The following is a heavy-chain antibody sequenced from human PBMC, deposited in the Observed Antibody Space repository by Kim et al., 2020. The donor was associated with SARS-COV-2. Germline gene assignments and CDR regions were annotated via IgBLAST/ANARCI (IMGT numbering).Heavy chain of an antibody. D-gene: IGHD1-1*01. J-gene: IGHJ1*01. V-gene: IGHV3-30*04. Sequence: GGSLRLSCAASGFTFSSCAIYWVRQAPGKGLEWVAVISYDGSNKNYADSVKGRFTISRDNSKNTLYLQMNSLRAEDTALYYCAKDVLSRLRG. CDR3: AKDVLSRL. CDR2: ISYDGSNK. CDR1: GFTFSSCA.